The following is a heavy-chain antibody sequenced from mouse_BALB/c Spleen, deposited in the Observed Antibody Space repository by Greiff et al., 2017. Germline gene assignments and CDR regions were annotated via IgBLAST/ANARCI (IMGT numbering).Heavy chain of an antibody. V-gene: IGHV1-54*01. D-gene: IGHD1-1*01. CDR1: GYAFTNYL. Sequence: VQLQQSGAELVRPGTSAKVSCKASGYAFTNYLIEWVKQRPGQGLEWIGVINPGSGGTNYNEKFKGKATLTADKSSSTAYMQLSSLTSDDSAVYFCARVHYYGSSYGAMDYWGQGTTLTVSS. CDR3: ARVHYYGSSYGAMDY. J-gene: IGHJ2*01. CDR2: INPGSGGT.